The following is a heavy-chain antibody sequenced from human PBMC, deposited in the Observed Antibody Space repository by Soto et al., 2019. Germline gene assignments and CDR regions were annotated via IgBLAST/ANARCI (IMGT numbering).Heavy chain of an antibody. Sequence: GGSLRLSCAASGFTFSNYGMTWVRQVSGKGLEWVSTIISSGVDTYYADSMKGRFAISRDNSKNTLYLQMNSLRTDDTAVYYCAKGGGNYLDYWGQGTVVTVSS. J-gene: IGHJ4*02. CDR3: AKGGGNYLDY. CDR2: IISSGVDT. CDR1: GFTFSNYG. D-gene: IGHD3-10*01. V-gene: IGHV3-23*01.